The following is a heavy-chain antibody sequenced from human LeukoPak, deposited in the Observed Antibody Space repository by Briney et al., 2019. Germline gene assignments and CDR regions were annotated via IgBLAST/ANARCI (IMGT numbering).Heavy chain of an antibody. CDR1: GGSFSSYY. J-gene: IGHJ4*02. CDR3: ARCCLQRDGDNGGGDY. Sequence: SETLSLTCAAFGGSFSSYYWSWIRRPPGKGLEWMGEINHSGYTSYNPSLKSRVTLSVDTSKHQFSLKLTSVTAADTAVYYCARCCLQRDGDNGGGDYWGQGTLVTVSS. V-gene: IGHV4-34*01. D-gene: IGHD4-17*01. CDR2: INHSGYT.